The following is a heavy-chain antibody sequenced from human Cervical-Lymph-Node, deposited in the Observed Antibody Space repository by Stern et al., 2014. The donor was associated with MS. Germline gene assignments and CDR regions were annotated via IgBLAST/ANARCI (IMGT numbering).Heavy chain of an antibody. J-gene: IGHJ6*02. D-gene: IGHD1-7*01. CDR3: AHSFGSVSGTYSGMDV. Sequence: VTLRESGTSVVRPTETVTLTCTVSGFSISADGVGVGWIGKAVGKALEWLAVIYWDDDDRYSQSLKNRLTIKKDTSKNQVVLTMTDMDPEDTGTYYCAHSFGSVSGTYSGMDVWGQGTTVTVS. CDR1: GFSISADGVG. CDR2: IYWDDDD. V-gene: IGHV2-5*02.